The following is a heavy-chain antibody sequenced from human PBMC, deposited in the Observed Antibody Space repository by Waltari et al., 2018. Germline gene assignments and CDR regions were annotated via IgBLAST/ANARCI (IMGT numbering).Heavy chain of an antibody. V-gene: IGHV4-61*02. Sequence: QVQLQESGPGLVKPSQTLSLTCTVSGGSISSGSYYWSWIRQPAGKGLEWIGRSYTSGITNYNPSLKSRVTISVDTSKNQFALKLSSVTAADTAVYYCAREISPYCSSTSCYDGNWFDPWGQGTLVTVSS. CDR1: GGSISSGSYY. CDR2: SYTSGIT. D-gene: IGHD2-2*01. J-gene: IGHJ5*02. CDR3: AREISPYCSSTSCYDGNWFDP.